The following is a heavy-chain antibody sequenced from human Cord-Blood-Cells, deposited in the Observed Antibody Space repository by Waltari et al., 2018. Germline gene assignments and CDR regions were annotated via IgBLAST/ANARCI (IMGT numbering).Heavy chain of an antibody. V-gene: IGHV1-2*02. CDR3: ARSEYSSSFLGFDY. CDR2: INPKSGGT. Sequence: QVQLVQSGAEVKKPGASVKVSCKASGYTFTGYYMHWVRQAPGQGLEWMGWINPKSGGTNDAQKFQGMVTMTRDTSISTAYMELSRLRSDDTAVYYCARSEYSSSFLGFDYWGQGTLVTVSS. D-gene: IGHD6-6*01. J-gene: IGHJ4*02. CDR1: GYTFTGYY.